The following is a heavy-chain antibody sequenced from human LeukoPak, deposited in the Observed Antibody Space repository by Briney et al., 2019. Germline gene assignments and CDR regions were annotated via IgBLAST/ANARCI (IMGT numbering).Heavy chain of an antibody. D-gene: IGHD6-13*01. Sequence: PGGSLRLSCAASGFTVSSNYMSWVRQAPGKGLEWVSVFYAGGGTFYADSVKGRFTISRDNSKNTLYLQMNSLRAEDTAVYYCAKDVGRIAAAGTCSDYWGQGTLVTVSS. V-gene: IGHV3-53*01. CDR3: AKDVGRIAAAGTCSDY. J-gene: IGHJ4*02. CDR2: FYAGGGT. CDR1: GFTVSSNY.